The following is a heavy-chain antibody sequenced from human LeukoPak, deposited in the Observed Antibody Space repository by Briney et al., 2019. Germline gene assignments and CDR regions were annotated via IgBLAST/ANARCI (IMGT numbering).Heavy chain of an antibody. CDR2: IYSGGST. Sequence: GGSLRLSCAASGFTVSSNYMSWVRQAPGKGLEWVSVIYSGGSTYYADSVKGRFTISRDNPKNTLYLQMNSLRAEDTAVYYCARVSDCGGDCYPFDYWGQGTLVTVSS. CDR3: ARVSDCGGDCYPFDY. J-gene: IGHJ4*02. D-gene: IGHD2-21*02. V-gene: IGHV3-53*01. CDR1: GFTVSSNY.